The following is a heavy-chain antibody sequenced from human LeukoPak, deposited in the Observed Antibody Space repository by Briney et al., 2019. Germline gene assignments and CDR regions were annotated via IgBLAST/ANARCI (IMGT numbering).Heavy chain of an antibody. J-gene: IGHJ4*02. D-gene: IGHD3-9*01. V-gene: IGHV5-51*01. Sequence: GESLKISCKGSGYSFTSYWIGWVRQMPGKGLEWMGIIYPGDSDTRYSPSFQGQVTISADKSIGTAYLQWSSLKASGTAMYYCARHGAMYDILTGSDYWGQGTLVTVSS. CDR3: ARHGAMYDILTGSDY. CDR2: IYPGDSDT. CDR1: GYSFTSYW.